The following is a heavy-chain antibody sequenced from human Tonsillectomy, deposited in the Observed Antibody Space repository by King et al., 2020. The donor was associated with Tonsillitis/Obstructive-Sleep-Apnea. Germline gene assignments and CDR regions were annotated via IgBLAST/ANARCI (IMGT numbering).Heavy chain of an antibody. Sequence: VQLQESGPGLVKPSETLSLTCTVSGGSISSYYWSWIRQPPGKGLEWIGYIYYSGSTNYNPSLKSRVTISVDTSKNQFSLKLRSMTAADTAVYYCARHPDYGDTTSYFDLWGRGTLVTVSS. CDR1: GGSISSYY. D-gene: IGHD4-17*01. J-gene: IGHJ2*01. CDR3: ARHPDYGDTTSYFDL. V-gene: IGHV4-59*08. CDR2: IYYSGST.